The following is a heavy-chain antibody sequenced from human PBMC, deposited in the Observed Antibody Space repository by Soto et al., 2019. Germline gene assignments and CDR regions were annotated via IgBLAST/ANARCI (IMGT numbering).Heavy chain of an antibody. J-gene: IGHJ4*02. CDR2: IYYSGST. D-gene: IGHD2-2*01. CDR1: GGSISSSSYY. CDR3: AILSHCSSTGCYPLDY. Sequence: SETLSLTCTVSGGSISSSSYYWGWIRQPPGKGLEWIGSIYYSGSTYYNPSLKSRVTISVDTSKNQFSLKLSSVTAADTAVYYCAILSHCSSTGCYPLDYWGQGTLV. V-gene: IGHV4-39*01.